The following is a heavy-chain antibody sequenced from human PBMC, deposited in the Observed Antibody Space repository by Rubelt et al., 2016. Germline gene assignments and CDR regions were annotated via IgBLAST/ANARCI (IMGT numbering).Heavy chain of an antibody. D-gene: IGHD6-13*01. CDR3: ARGRRGSSSWLGRDYYGRDV. V-gene: IGHV4-34*01. CDR1: GGSFSGYY. Sequence: QVQLQQWGAGLLKPSETLSLTCAVYGGSFSGYYWSWIRQPPGKGLEWIGEINHSGSTTYNPSLKSRVTISVDTSKNQFCLKLSSVTAADTAVYYCARGRRGSSSWLGRDYYGRDVWGQGTTGTVSS. J-gene: IGHJ6*02. CDR2: INHSGST.